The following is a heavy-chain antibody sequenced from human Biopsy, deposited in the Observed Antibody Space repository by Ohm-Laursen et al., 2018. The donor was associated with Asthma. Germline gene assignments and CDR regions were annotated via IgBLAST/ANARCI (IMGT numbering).Heavy chain of an antibody. V-gene: IGHV3-30*18. Sequence: SLRLSCAASGFTFSNYGMHWVHQAPGKGLDWVAVISFDGSNKNCTDSVKGRFTISRDNSRNTLHLQMNSLRAEDTAVYYCAKDVFPGWELRRGPDYWGQGTLVTVSS. CDR2: ISFDGSNK. J-gene: IGHJ4*02. D-gene: IGHD1-26*01. CDR3: AKDVFPGWELRRGPDY. CDR1: GFTFSNYG.